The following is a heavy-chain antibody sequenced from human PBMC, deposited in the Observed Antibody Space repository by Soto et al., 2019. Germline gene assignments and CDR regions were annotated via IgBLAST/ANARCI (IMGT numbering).Heavy chain of an antibody. CDR2: ITWNGGTI. D-gene: IGHD6-13*01. J-gene: IGHJ5*02. CDR1: GFAFDDYV. Sequence: EVQRVESGGGLVQPGRSLRLSCAASGFAFDDYVMHWVRQPPGRGLEWVSGITWNGGTIRYVDSVKGRFTISRDNAENSLYLQMNSLRPEDTAVYYCAKGGSAALIAPSGRDNWFDPWGQGTQVTVSS. CDR3: AKGGSAALIAPSGRDNWFDP. V-gene: IGHV3-9*01.